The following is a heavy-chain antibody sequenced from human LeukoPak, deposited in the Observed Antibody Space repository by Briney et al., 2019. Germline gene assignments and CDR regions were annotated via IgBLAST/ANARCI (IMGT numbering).Heavy chain of an antibody. CDR2: ISYDGSNK. CDR3: AKGSGHGSGYYYYMDV. Sequence: PGGSLRLSCAASGFTFSSYGMHWVRQAPGKGLEWVAVISYDGSNKYYADSVKGRFTISRDNSKNTLYLQMNSLRAEDTAVYYCAKGSGHGSGYYYYMDVWGKGTTVTISS. V-gene: IGHV3-30*18. J-gene: IGHJ6*03. CDR1: GFTFSSYG. D-gene: IGHD3-10*01.